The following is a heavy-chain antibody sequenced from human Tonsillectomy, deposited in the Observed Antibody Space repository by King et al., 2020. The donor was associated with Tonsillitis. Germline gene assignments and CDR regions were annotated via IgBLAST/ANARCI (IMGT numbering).Heavy chain of an antibody. Sequence: DVQLVESGGGLVQPGGSLRLSCVASEFTFSDYWMHWVRQAPGKGLVWVSRIKSDGRATNYADSVKGRFTISRDTAKNTLYLQMNNMRAEDTAVYYCTRGVVYYYDSRSYYNFDSWGQGTLVTVSS. CDR2: IKSDGRAT. CDR1: EFTFSDYW. CDR3: TRGVVYYYDSRSYYNFDS. D-gene: IGHD3-22*01. V-gene: IGHV3-74*01. J-gene: IGHJ4*02.